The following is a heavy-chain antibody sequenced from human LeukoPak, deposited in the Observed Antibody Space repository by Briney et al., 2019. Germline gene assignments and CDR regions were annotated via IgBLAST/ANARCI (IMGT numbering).Heavy chain of an antibody. V-gene: IGHV4-61*02. D-gene: IGHD6-19*01. CDR3: AKGAGPPWFDP. Sequence: SETLSLTCTVSGASISSDTYFWSWIRQPAGKGLEWIGRISSTGRTDYNPSLTSRVTISIDTSKNQLSMQLNSVTAADTAVYYCAKGAGPPWFDPWGQGTLVTVSS. CDR1: GASISSDTYF. CDR2: ISSTGRT. J-gene: IGHJ5*02.